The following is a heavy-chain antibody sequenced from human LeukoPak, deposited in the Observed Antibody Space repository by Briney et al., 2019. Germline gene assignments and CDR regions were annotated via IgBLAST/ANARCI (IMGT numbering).Heavy chain of an antibody. D-gene: IGHD3-16*02. J-gene: IGHJ4*02. CDR3: ARDWVRYCSTASCLLQFDS. Sequence: ASVTASCKAYGYTFSSHGISWVRQAPGQGLEWMGWISPYNGNINSAQKLQGRLTMTTDTSTNTAYMELRGLRSDDTAVYYCARDWVRYCSTASCLLQFDSWGQGTLVTVSS. CDR2: ISPYNGNI. CDR1: GYTFSSHG. V-gene: IGHV1-18*01.